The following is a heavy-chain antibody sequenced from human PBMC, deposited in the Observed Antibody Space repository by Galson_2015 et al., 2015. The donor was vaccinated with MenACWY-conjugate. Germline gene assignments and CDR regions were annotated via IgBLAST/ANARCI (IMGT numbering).Heavy chain of an antibody. Sequence: SLRLSCAASGFTFSDYYMSWIRQAPGKGLEWVSYISSSSAYTDHADSVKGRFTISRDNAKNSLYLQMNSLRAEDTVVYYCARVQGGTRGVNYWGQGTLVTVSS. D-gene: IGHD1-1*01. CDR2: ISSSSAYT. CDR1: GFTFSDYY. V-gene: IGHV3-11*05. J-gene: IGHJ4*02. CDR3: ARVQGGTRGVNY.